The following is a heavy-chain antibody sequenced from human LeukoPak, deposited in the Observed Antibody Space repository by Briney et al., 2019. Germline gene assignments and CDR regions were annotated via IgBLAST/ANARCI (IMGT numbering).Heavy chain of an antibody. V-gene: IGHV3-30*18. J-gene: IGHJ4*02. CDR1: GFTFSTYA. CDR3: AKDYYDSSGYFDY. D-gene: IGHD3-22*01. CDR2: ISYGGSNK. Sequence: GGSLRLSCAASGFTFSTYAMSWVRQAPGKGLEWVAVISYGGSNKYYADSVKGRFTISRDNSKNTLYLQMNSLRAEDTAVYYCAKDYYDSSGYFDYWGQGTLVTVSS.